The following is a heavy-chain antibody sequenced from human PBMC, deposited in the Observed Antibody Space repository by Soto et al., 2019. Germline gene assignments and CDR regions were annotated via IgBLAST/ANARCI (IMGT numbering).Heavy chain of an antibody. J-gene: IGHJ3*02. Sequence: GGSLRLSCAASGFTFSSYAMSWVRQAPGKGLEWVSAISGSGGSTYYADSVKGRFTISRDNSKNTLYLQMNSLRAEDTAVYYCAKVGSGSYFWVHDAFDIWGQGTMVTVS. D-gene: IGHD1-26*01. CDR3: AKVGSGSYFWVHDAFDI. CDR2: ISGSGGST. V-gene: IGHV3-23*01. CDR1: GFTFSSYA.